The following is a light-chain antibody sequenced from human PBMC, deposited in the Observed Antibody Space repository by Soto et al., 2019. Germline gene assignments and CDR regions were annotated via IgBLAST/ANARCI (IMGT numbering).Light chain of an antibody. CDR3: ERSRNGRGT. Sequence: EIVLTQSPATLSLSPGERATLSCRASQGVSSYLAWYQQKPGQAPRLLIYDASNRATGIPARFSGSGPGTVFPLPIGGQDPEDFAVYPCERSRNGRGTLGKGTK. J-gene: IGKJ1*01. V-gene: IGKV3D-11*01. CDR2: DAS. CDR1: QGVSSY.